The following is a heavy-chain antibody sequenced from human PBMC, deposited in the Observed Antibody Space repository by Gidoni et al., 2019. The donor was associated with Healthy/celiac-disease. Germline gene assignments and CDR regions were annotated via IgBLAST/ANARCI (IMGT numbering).Heavy chain of an antibody. CDR3: TTRGLRQKWFSFDY. CDR2: IKSKTDGGTT. D-gene: IGHD4-17*01. Sequence: EVQLVESGGGLVKPGGSLRLSCAASGFTFSNAWMSWVRQAPGKGLEWVGRIKSKTDGGTTDYAAPVKGRLTISRDDSKNTLYLQMNSLKTEDTAVYYCTTRGLRQKWFSFDYWGQGTLVTVSS. J-gene: IGHJ4*02. CDR1: GFTFSNAW. V-gene: IGHV3-15*01.